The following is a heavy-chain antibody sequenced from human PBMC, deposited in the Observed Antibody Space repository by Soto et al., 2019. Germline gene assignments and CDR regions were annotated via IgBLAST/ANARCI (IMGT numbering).Heavy chain of an antibody. CDR3: AKGYTSSWYLAS. V-gene: IGHV3-23*01. Sequence: GGSLRLSCAASGFTFSIYAMSWVRQAPGRGLEWVSGISGSGDAAYYADSVKGQFTISRDNSKNTLYLQMNSLRAEDTAVYYCAKGYTSSWYLASWGRGTLVTVSS. J-gene: IGHJ4*02. CDR1: GFTFSIYA. CDR2: ISGSGDAA. D-gene: IGHD6-13*01.